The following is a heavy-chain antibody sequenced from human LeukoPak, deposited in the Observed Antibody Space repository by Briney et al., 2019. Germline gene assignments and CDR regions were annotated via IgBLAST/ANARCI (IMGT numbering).Heavy chain of an antibody. Sequence: GGSLSLSCAASGFTFSSYWMHWVRQAPGKGLVWVSRINSDGSSTNYADSVKGRFTVSRDNSKDTLYLQMNSLRAEDTAVYYCAKEVWPGNTGWHLFDSWGQGTLVTVSS. CDR3: AKEVWPGNTGWHLFDS. CDR2: INSDGSST. J-gene: IGHJ4*02. V-gene: IGHV3-74*01. D-gene: IGHD1-14*01. CDR1: GFTFSSYW.